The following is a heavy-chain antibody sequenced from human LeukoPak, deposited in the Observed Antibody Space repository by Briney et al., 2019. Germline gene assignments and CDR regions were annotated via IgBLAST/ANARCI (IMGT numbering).Heavy chain of an antibody. V-gene: IGHV1-69*13. CDR1: GGTFSSYA. J-gene: IGHJ4*02. CDR2: IIPIFGTA. Sequence: ASVKVSCKASGGTFSSYAISWVRQAPGQGLEWMGGIIPIFGTANYEHKFQGRVTITADESTSTAYMELSSLRSEDTAVYYCARDRGFWSGYYHFDYWGQGTLVTVSS. D-gene: IGHD3-3*01. CDR3: ARDRGFWSGYYHFDY.